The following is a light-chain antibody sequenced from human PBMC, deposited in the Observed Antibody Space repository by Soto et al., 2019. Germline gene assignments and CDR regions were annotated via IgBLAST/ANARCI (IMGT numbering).Light chain of an antibody. CDR2: GAS. Sequence: EIVLTQSPGTLSLSPVERATLSFMASQSVSSSYLAWYQQKPGQAPRLLIYGASNRATGIPDRFSGSGSGTDFTLTISRLETEDFAVYYCQQYGSSGTFGQGTKVDIK. CDR3: QQYGSSGT. J-gene: IGKJ1*01. V-gene: IGKV3-20*01. CDR1: QSVSSSY.